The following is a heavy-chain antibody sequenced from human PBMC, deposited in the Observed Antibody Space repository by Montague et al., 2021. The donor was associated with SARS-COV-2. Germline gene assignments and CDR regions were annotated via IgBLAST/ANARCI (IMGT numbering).Heavy chain of an antibody. CDR1: GGPFSGYY. CDR3: ARGRHDITMILVVITAAEFHFDY. Sequence: SETLSLTCAVYGGPFSGYYWSWIRQPPGKGLEWIGEIGPSGSTGYNASLKSRVTMSADTSKNQFSLRLTSVTAADTAMYYCARGRHDITMILVVITAAEFHFDYWGQGILVTVSS. CDR2: IGPSGST. V-gene: IGHV4-34*01. D-gene: IGHD3-22*01. J-gene: IGHJ4*02.